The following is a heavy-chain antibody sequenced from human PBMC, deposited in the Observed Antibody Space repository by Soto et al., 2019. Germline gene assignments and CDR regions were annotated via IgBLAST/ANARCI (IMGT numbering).Heavy chain of an antibody. V-gene: IGHV3-23*01. J-gene: IGHJ6*02. Sequence: EVQLLESGGGFIHPGGSLRLSCAASGFSFSSFAMNWVRQAPGKGLEWVSIISGSADSTFYADSVKGRFTISRDNSKSTLYLQSNSLRVEDTAVYYCAKTRGAMIYAISVYGMDVWGQGTTVTVSS. D-gene: IGHD2-8*01. CDR1: GFSFSSFA. CDR3: AKTRGAMIYAISVYGMDV. CDR2: ISGSADST.